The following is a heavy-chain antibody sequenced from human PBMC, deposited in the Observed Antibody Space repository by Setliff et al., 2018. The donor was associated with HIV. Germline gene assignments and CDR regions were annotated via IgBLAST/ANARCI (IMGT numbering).Heavy chain of an antibody. CDR1: GFTFDDYG. Sequence: GGSLRLSCEASGFTFDDYGMSWVRQAPGKGLEWVSGISWNGHRTDYADSVKGRFTISRDNAKNSLYLEMNSLKAEDTALYWCARAVDYNYYYYMDVWGSGTTVTVSS. CDR2: ISWNGHRT. J-gene: IGHJ6*03. V-gene: IGHV3-20*04. CDR3: ARAVDYNYYYYMDV. D-gene: IGHD2-21*01.